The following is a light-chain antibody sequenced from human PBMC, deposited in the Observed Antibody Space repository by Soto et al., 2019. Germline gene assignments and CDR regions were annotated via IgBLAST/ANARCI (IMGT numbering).Light chain of an antibody. J-gene: IGKJ1*01. Sequence: AIQMTQSPSSLSASVGDRVTITCRASQAIGNDLGWYQQIPGKAPKLLIYAASRLHSGVTSKFSGSGSGSDFTLTISSLQPEDFATYYCLQGYRSPWTFGQGTKVELK. V-gene: IGKV1-6*01. CDR2: AAS. CDR3: LQGYRSPWT. CDR1: QAIGND.